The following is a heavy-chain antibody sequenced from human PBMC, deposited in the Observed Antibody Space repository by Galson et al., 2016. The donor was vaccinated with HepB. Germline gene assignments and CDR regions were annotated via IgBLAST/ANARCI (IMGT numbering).Heavy chain of an antibody. Sequence: CAISGDSVSRDNAAWNWIRQSPSRGFEWLGRTCYRSKWYYDFAESVRGRIAINPDTSKNQFSMDLHSVTPEDTAIYYCARSPGPRLWSLFDYWGQGALVTVSS. D-gene: IGHD2-8*02. CDR3: ARSPGPRLWSLFDY. V-gene: IGHV6-1*01. J-gene: IGHJ4*02. CDR1: GDSVSRDNAA. CDR2: TCYRSKWYY.